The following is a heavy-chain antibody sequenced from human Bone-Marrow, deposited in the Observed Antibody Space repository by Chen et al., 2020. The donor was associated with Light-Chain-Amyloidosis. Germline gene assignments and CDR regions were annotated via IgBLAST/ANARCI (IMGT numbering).Heavy chain of an antibody. V-gene: IGHV4-31*03. D-gene: IGHD3-10*02. Sequence: QVQLQESGPGLVTPSQTLSLSCTVSGGSISSGGYYWSWIRQHPGKGLEWIGFIYHSGSVTYNPSLRSRLTISVETSRNQFSLKLSSVTAADTAVYYCARGPNVAFDPWGQGTLVTVSS. CDR2: IYHSGSV. CDR1: GGSISSGGYY. CDR3: ARGPNVAFDP. J-gene: IGHJ5*02.